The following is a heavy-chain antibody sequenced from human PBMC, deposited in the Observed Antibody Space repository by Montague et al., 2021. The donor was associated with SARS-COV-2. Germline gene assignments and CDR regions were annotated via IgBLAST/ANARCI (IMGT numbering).Heavy chain of an antibody. Sequence: SETLSLTCTVSNGSISHYYWSWIRQSAGKGLEWIGRIYTSGTTNYNPSLESRVTMSVDTSKNQFSLKLDSVTAADAAVYYCARDGSVGRGDDGFDIWGQGTMATVSS. D-gene: IGHD3-10*01. J-gene: IGHJ3*02. CDR3: ARDGSVGRGDDGFDI. CDR1: NGSISHYY. V-gene: IGHV4-4*07. CDR2: IYTSGTT.